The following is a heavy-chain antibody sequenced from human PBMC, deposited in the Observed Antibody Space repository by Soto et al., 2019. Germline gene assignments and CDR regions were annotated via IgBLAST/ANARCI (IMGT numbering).Heavy chain of an antibody. CDR1: GSTFTRYS. CDR2: ISSTTNYI. Sequence: KPGGSLRLSCAASGSTFTRYSMNWVRQAPGKGLEWVSSISSTTNYIYYGDSMKGRFTISRDNAKNSLYLEMNSLRAEDTAVYYCVRESEDLTSNFDYWGQGTLVTVSS. V-gene: IGHV3-21*06. J-gene: IGHJ4*02. CDR3: VRESEDLTSNFDY.